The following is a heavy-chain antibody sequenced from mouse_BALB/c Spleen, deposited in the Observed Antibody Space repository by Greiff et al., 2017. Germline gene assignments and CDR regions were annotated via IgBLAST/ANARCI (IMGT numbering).Heavy chain of an antibody. V-gene: IGHV1-9*01. CDR3: ARGHYYGSIYWYFDV. D-gene: IGHD1-1*01. CDR1: GYTFSSYW. Sequence: VQLQQSGAELMKPGASVKISCKATGYTFSSYWIEWVKQRPGHGLEWIGEILPGSGSTNYNEKFKGKATFTADTSSNTAYMQLSSLTSEDSAVYYCARGHYYGSIYWYFDVWGAGTTVTVSS. CDR2: ILPGSGST. J-gene: IGHJ1*01.